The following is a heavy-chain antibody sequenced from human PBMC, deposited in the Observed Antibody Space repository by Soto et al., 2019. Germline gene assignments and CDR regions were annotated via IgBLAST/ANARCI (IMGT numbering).Heavy chain of an antibody. CDR3: ARAPKVLRYFDWLFRFDY. J-gene: IGHJ4*02. Sequence: KSGGSLRLSCAASGFTFSDYYMSWIRQAPGKGLEWVSYISSSSSYTNYADPVKGRFTISRDNAKNSLYLQMNSLRAEDTAVYYCARAPKVLRYFDWLFRFDYWGQGTLVTVSS. CDR1: GFTFSDYY. CDR2: ISSSSSYT. V-gene: IGHV3-11*06. D-gene: IGHD3-9*01.